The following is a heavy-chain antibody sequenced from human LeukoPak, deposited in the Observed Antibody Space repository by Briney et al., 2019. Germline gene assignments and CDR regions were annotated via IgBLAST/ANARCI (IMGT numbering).Heavy chain of an antibody. D-gene: IGHD3-10*01. CDR2: IKHDGSEK. Sequence: GGSLRLSCAASGFTFSSYWMSWVRQAPGKGLEWVANIKHDGSEKPYVDSVKGRFIISRDNAKNSLYLQMNSLRAEDTAVYYCARVISFGWFEFWGQRTLVTVSS. CDR1: GFTFSSYW. J-gene: IGHJ5*01. CDR3: ARVISFGWFEF. V-gene: IGHV3-7*01.